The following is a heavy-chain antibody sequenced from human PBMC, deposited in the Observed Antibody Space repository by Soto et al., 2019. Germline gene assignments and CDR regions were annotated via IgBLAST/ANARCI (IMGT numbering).Heavy chain of an antibody. J-gene: IGHJ4*02. CDR3: SRSGSYYFIDDY. CDR1: GGTFSSYT. D-gene: IGHD3-3*01. CDR2: IIPILGIA. Sequence: SVKVSCKAPGGTFSSYTISWVRQAPGQGLEWMGRIIPILGIANYAQKFQGRVTITADKSTSTAYMELSSLRSEDTAVYYCSRSGSYYFIDDYWGQGTLVTVSS. V-gene: IGHV1-69*02.